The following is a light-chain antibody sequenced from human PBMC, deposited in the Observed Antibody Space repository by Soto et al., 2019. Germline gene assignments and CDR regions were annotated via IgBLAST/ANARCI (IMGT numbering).Light chain of an antibody. CDR3: SSYTSSSALV. Sequence: QSALTQPASVSGSPGQSITISCTGTSSDVGGYNYVSWYQQHPGKAPKLMIYEVSNRPSGVSNRFSGSKSGNTASLTISVLQAEDEADYYCSSYTSSSALVFCGGTKVTVL. V-gene: IGLV2-14*01. CDR1: SSDVGGYNY. J-gene: IGLJ2*01. CDR2: EVS.